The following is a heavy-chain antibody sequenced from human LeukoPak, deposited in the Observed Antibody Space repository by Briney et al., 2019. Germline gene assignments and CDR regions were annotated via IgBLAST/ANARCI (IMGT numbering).Heavy chain of an antibody. Sequence: GGSLRLSCAASGFTFSSYGMHWVRQAPGEGLEWVAFIRYDGSNKYYADSVKGRFTISTDNSKNTLHLLMNSLRVEDTAVYYCARDLASTGTQGWFDPWGQGTLVIVSS. CDR1: GFTFSSYG. CDR3: ARDLASTGTQGWFDP. CDR2: IRYDGSNK. V-gene: IGHV3-30*02. J-gene: IGHJ5*02. D-gene: IGHD6-13*01.